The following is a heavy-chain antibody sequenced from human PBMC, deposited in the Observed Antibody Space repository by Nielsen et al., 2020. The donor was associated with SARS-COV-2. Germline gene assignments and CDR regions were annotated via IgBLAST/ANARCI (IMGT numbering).Heavy chain of an antibody. J-gene: IGHJ5*02. CDR2: ISAYNGNT. D-gene: IGHD2-21*01. CDR3: ARAEFILSPSRWFDP. V-gene: IGHV1-18*04. Sequence: ASVKVSCKASGYTFTSYGISWVRQAPGQGLEWMGWISAYNGNTNYAQKLQGRVTMTTDTSTSTAYMELRSLRSDDTAVYYGARAEFILSPSRWFDPWGQGTLVTVSS. CDR1: GYTFTSYG.